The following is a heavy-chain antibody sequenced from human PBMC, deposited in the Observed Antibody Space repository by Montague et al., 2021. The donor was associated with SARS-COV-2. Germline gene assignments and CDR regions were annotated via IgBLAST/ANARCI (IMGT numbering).Heavy chain of an antibody. D-gene: IGHD5-12*01. J-gene: IGHJ6*02. CDR2: IYHSGGT. CDR1: GGSISSSTW. V-gene: IGHV4-4*02. CDR3: VYRDYYYDYGMDV. Sequence: SETLSLTCAVSGGSISSSTWWSWVRQPPGKGLVWFGEIYHSGGTNYNPSLKSRVTISVDKSKNQFSLKLSSVTAADTAVYYCVYRDYYYDYGMDVWGQGTTVTVSS.